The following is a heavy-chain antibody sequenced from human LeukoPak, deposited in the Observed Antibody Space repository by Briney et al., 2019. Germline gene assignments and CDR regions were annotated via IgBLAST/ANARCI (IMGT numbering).Heavy chain of an antibody. CDR2: ITRSSAYI. CDR1: GFTFNTCS. Sequence: GGSLRRYGAASGFTFNTCSMNWVRQAPGKGLEWVSSITRSSAYIYYADSVRGRFTISRDNAKNSLYLQMNSLGADDTAVYYCARDDVAPTRRGMDVWGQGTMVTVSS. J-gene: IGHJ6*02. V-gene: IGHV3-21*01. D-gene: IGHD1-1*01. CDR3: ARDDVAPTRRGMDV.